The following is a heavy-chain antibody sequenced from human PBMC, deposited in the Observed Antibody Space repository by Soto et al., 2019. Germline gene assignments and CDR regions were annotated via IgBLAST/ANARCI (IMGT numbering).Heavy chain of an antibody. V-gene: IGHV4-31*03. J-gene: IGHJ4*02. CDR3: ARGGDYSKYGTKNDAMGWVDY. Sequence: SETLSLTCTVSGGSISSGGYYWSWIRQHPGKGLEWIGYIYYSGSTYYNPSLKSRVTISVDTSKNQFSLKLSSVTAADTAVYYCARGGDYSKYGTKNDAMGWVDYWGQGTLVTVSS. CDR2: IYYSGST. D-gene: IGHD4-4*01. CDR1: GGSISSGGYY.